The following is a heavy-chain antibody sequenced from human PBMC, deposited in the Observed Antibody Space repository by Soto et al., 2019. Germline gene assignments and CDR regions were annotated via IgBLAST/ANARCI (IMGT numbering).Heavy chain of an antibody. V-gene: IGHV1-24*01. CDR3: ATEVQLWVRSDAFDI. CDR1: GYTLTELS. CDR2: FDPEDGET. J-gene: IGHJ3*02. D-gene: IGHD5-18*01. Sequence: GASVKVSGKVSGYTLTELSMHWVRQAPGKGLEWMGGFDPEDGETIYAQKFQGRVTMTEDTSTDTAYMELSSLRSEDTAVYYCATEVQLWVRSDAFDIWGQGTMVTASS.